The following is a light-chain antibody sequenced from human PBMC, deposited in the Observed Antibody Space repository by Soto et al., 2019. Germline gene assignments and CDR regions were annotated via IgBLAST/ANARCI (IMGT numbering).Light chain of an antibody. V-gene: IGKV3-20*01. CDR1: QTVRNNY. Sequence: EFVLTQSPGTLSLSPGERATLSCRASQTVRNNYLAWYQQKPGQAPRLLIYDASSRATGIPDRFSGGGSGTDFTLTISSLQPEDFATYYCLQYNSYPFTFGGGTKVDIK. CDR3: LQYNSYPFT. J-gene: IGKJ4*01. CDR2: DAS.